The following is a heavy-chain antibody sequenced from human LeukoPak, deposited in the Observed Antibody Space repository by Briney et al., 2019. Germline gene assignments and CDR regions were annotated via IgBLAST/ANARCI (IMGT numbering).Heavy chain of an antibody. CDR1: GGSISSYY. V-gene: IGHV4-59*01. D-gene: IGHD5-12*01. Sequence: SETLSLTCTVSGGSISSYYWSWIRQPPGKGLEWIGYICYSGSTNYNPSLKSRVTISVDTSKNQFSLKLSSVTAADTAVYYCARDRGATIRGDYFDYLGQGTLVTVSP. CDR3: ARDRGATIRGDYFDY. CDR2: ICYSGST. J-gene: IGHJ4*02.